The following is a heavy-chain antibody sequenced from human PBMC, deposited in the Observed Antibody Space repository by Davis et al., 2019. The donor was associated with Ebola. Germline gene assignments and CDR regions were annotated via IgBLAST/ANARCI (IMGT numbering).Heavy chain of an antibody. CDR2: ISGAGYNT. V-gene: IGHV3-23*01. J-gene: IGHJ4*02. CDR1: GFTFRNYA. Sequence: GESLKIPCEASGFTFRNYAMTWVRQGPGQGLEWVSGISGAGYNTYHAASVKGRFTISRDNAKNSLYLQMNSLRAEDTSVYYCARPRPPDYGGNLGGFDYWGQGTLVTVSS. CDR3: ARPRPPDYGGNLGGFDY. D-gene: IGHD4-23*01.